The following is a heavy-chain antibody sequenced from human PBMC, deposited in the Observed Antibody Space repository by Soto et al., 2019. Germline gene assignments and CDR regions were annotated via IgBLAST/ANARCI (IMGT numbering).Heavy chain of an antibody. D-gene: IGHD3-3*01. J-gene: IGHJ4*02. CDR2: ISSSGSTI. CDR1: GFTFSDYY. V-gene: IGHV3-11*01. Sequence: GGSLRLACAASGFTFSDYYMSWIRQAPGKGLEWVSYISSSGSTIYYADSVKGRFTISRDNAKNSLYLQMNSLRAEDTAVYYCARNLITIFGVVHHYFDYWGQGTLVTVSS. CDR3: ARNLITIFGVVHHYFDY.